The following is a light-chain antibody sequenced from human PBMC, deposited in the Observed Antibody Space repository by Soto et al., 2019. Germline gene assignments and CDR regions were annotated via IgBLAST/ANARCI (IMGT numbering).Light chain of an antibody. CDR2: GAL. CDR1: QSVSSTY. V-gene: IGKV3-20*01. J-gene: IGKJ2*01. Sequence: EIVLTQSPGTLSLSPGEIATLSCRASQSVSSTYLGWYQQKPGQAPRLLIYGALSRATGIPDRFSGSGSGTDYTLTITRLEPEDFAVYYCQHYGSSPYTFGQGTKLAIK. CDR3: QHYGSSPYT.